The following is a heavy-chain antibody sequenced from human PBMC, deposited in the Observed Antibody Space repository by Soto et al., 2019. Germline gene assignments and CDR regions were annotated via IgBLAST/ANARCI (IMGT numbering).Heavy chain of an antibody. Sequence: GASVKVSCKASGYTFTSYYMHWVRQAPGQGLEWMGIINPSGGSTSYAQKFQGRVTMTRDTSTSTAYMELRSLRSDDTAVYYCARGGHDFWSGYYQDYYYYMDVWGKGTTVTVSS. CDR1: GYTFTSYY. D-gene: IGHD3-3*01. CDR2: INPSGGST. CDR3: ARGGHDFWSGYYQDYYYYMDV. J-gene: IGHJ6*03. V-gene: IGHV1-46*01.